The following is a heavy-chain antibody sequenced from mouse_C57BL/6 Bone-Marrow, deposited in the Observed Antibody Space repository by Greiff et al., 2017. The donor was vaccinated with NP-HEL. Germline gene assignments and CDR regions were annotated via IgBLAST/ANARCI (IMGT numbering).Heavy chain of an antibody. J-gene: IGHJ2*01. Sequence: QVQLQQPGAELVMPGASVKLSCKASGYTFTSYWMLWVKQRPGQGLEWIGEIDPSDSYTNYNQKFKGKSTLTVDKSSSTAYLQLSSLTSEDSAVYYGATHDDYYLYFNYWGQGTTLTVSS. V-gene: IGHV1-69*01. CDR1: GYTFTSYW. CDR2: IDPSDSYT. D-gene: IGHD2-3*01. CDR3: ATHDDYYLYFNY.